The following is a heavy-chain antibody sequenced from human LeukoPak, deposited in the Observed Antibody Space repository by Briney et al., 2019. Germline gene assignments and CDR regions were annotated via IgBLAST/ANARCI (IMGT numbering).Heavy chain of an antibody. CDR3: ARLGIVPAGIDY. Sequence: GASVKVSCKASGYTFSGYYIHWVRQAPGQGLEWMGWINPSSGGTNYAQKFQGRVTMTRDTSITTAYMELSRLRYDDTALYYCARLGIVPAGIDYWGQGTLLTVSS. CDR1: GYTFSGYY. CDR2: INPSSGGT. D-gene: IGHD6-13*01. V-gene: IGHV1-2*02. J-gene: IGHJ4*02.